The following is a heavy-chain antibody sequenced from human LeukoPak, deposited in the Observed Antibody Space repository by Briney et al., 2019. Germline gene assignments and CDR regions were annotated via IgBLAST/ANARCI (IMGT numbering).Heavy chain of an antibody. V-gene: IGHV3-7*01. J-gene: IGHJ4*02. CDR1: GFTFSNYW. CDR2: IKQDGSET. CDR3: VRKGGTRGPLNY. Sequence: PGESLRLSCAASGFTFSNYWMSWVRQAPGKGLEWVANIKQDGSETYYVDSVKGRFTISRDNAKNSLFLQMNNLTAEDTAVYYCVRKGGTRGPLNYWGQGTLVTVSS. D-gene: IGHD2-8*01.